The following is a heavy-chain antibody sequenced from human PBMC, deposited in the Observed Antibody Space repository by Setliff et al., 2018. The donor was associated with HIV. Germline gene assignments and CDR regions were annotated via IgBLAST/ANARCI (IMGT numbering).Heavy chain of an antibody. J-gene: IGHJ3*02. Sequence: GASVKVSCKASAYTFTDHYTHWVRQAPGQGLEWMGWINPYRGGTNYAQNFQGWVTMTRDTSITTAYMERSRLTSDVTALYFCVREVRAAYKGPLWFGQSDPRPDTFDIWGQGTMGTVS. CDR3: VREVRAAYKGPLWFGQSDPRPDTFDI. CDR1: AYTFTDHY. V-gene: IGHV1-2*04. D-gene: IGHD3-10*01. CDR2: INPYRGGT.